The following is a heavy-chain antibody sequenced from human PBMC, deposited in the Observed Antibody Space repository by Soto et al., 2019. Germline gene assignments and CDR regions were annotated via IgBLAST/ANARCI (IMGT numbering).Heavy chain of an antibody. V-gene: IGHV3-30*18. J-gene: IGHJ6*02. CDR3: AKYRGTATVYYYYGMDV. Sequence: SLRLSCAASGFTFSSYGIHWVRQPPGKGTERVAIISYDGSNRHYADSVKDRFTISRDNSKSTLYLQMNSLRPEDTPVYYCAKYRGTATVYYYYGMDVWGQGTTVTVSS. D-gene: IGHD3-10*01. CDR2: ISYDGSNR. CDR1: GFTFSSYG.